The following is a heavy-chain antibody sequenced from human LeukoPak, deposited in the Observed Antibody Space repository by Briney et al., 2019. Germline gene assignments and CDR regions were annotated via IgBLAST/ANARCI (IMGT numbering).Heavy chain of an antibody. CDR3: ARDTGVGYSYGYDY. V-gene: IGHV3-21*01. J-gene: IGHJ4*02. D-gene: IGHD5-18*01. Sequence: GGSLRLSCAASGLTFSSYSMNWVRQTPGKGLEWVSSISSSSSYIYYADSVKGRFTISRDNAKNSLYLQMNSLRAEDTAVYYCARDTGVGYSYGYDYWGQGTLVTVSS. CDR2: ISSSSSYI. CDR1: GLTFSSYS.